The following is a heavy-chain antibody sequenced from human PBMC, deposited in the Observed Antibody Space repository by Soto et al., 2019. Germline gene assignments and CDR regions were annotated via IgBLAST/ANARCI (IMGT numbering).Heavy chain of an antibody. J-gene: IGHJ6*02. CDR3: AKDRKAAARSPPGGMDV. CDR2: ISGSGGST. D-gene: IGHD6-13*01. Sequence: LRLSCAASGFTFSSYAMSWVRQAPGKGLEWVSAISGSGGSTYYADSAKGRFTISRDNSKNTLYLQMNSLRAEDTAVYYCAKDRKAAARSPPGGMDVWGQGTTVTVSS. CDR1: GFTFSSYA. V-gene: IGHV3-23*01.